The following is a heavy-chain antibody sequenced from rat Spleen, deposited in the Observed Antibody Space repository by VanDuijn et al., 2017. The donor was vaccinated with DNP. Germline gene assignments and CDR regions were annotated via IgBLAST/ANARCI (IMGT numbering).Heavy chain of an antibody. J-gene: IGHJ2*01. D-gene: IGHD1-4*01. CDR3: ARHVLPLRVWDY. V-gene: IGHV5-25*01. CDR2: ISTGGGTT. Sequence: EVQLVESGGGLVQPGRSMKLSCAASGFTFSDYFMAWVRQAPTKGLEWVASISTGGGTTYSGDSVKGRFTISRDNAKNTLYLQMSSLRSEDMATYYCARHVLPLRVWDYWGQGVMVTVSS. CDR1: GFTFSDYF.